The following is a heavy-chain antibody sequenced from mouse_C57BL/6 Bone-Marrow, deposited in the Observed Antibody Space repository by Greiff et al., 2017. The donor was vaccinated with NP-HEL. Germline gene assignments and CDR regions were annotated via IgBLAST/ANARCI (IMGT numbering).Heavy chain of an antibody. CDR2: INPSNGGT. D-gene: IGHD2-3*01. CDR1: GYTFTSYW. CDR3: ARDGYFFYWYFDV. J-gene: IGHJ1*03. V-gene: IGHV1-53*01. Sequence: QVQLKESGTELVKPGASVKLSCKASGYTFTSYWMHWVKQRPGQGLEWIGNINPSNGGTNYNEKFKSKATLTVDKSSSTAYMQLSSLTSEDSAVYYCARDGYFFYWYFDVWGTGTTVTVSS.